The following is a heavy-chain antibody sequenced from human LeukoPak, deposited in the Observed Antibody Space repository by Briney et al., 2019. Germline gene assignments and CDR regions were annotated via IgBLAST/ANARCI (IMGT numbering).Heavy chain of an antibody. J-gene: IGHJ4*02. CDR3: ARGPGYTGDY. CDR1: GYTFTSYD. Sequence: GASVKVSCKASGYTFTSYDINWVRQATGQGLEWMGWMNPNSGNTGYAQKFQGRVTITRNASISTAYMELSSLRSEDTAVYCCARGPGYTGDYWGQGTLVTVSS. V-gene: IGHV1-8*03. D-gene: IGHD1-1*01. CDR2: MNPNSGNT.